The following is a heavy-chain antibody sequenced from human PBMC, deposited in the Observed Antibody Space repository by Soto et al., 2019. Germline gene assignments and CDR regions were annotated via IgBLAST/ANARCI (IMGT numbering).Heavy chain of an antibody. V-gene: IGHV1-69*02. CDR3: AGAEKEWLFPINYYMDV. Sequence: SVKVSCKASGGTFSSYTISWVRQAPGQGLEWMGRIIPILGIANYAQKFQGRVTITADKSTSTAYMELSSLRSDDTAVYYCAGAEKEWLFPINYYMDVWGKGTTVTVSS. CDR1: GGTFSSYT. CDR2: IIPILGIA. J-gene: IGHJ6*03. D-gene: IGHD3-3*01.